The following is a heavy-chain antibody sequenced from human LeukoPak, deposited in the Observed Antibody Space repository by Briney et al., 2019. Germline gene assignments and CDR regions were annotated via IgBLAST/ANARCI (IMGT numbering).Heavy chain of an antibody. J-gene: IGHJ3*02. CDR1: GGSISSYY. Sequence: PSETLSLTCTVSGGSISSYYWSWIRQPPGKGLEWIGYIYYSGSTNYNPSLKSRVTISVDTSKNQFSLKLSSVTAANTAVYYCARAELRSSSSWYDAFDIWGQGTMVTVSS. V-gene: IGHV4-59*12. CDR2: IYYSGST. CDR3: ARAELRSSSSWYDAFDI. D-gene: IGHD6-13*01.